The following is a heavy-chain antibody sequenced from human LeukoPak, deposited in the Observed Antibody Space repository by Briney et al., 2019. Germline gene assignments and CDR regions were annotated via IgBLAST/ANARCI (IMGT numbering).Heavy chain of an antibody. CDR1: GFTLSSYS. Sequence: GGSLRLSCAASGFTLSSYSMHWVRQAPGKGLQFVSAISRNGGNTYYADSVKGRFTISRDTSKNTLYLQMGSLGPEDMAVYYCARVDSGSACASWGQGILVTVSS. CDR3: ARVDSGSACAS. CDR2: ISRNGGNT. J-gene: IGHJ1*01. V-gene: IGHV3-64*02. D-gene: IGHD6-19*01.